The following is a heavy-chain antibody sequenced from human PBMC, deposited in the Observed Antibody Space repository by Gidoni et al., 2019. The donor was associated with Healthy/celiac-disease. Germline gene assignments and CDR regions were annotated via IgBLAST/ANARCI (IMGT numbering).Heavy chain of an antibody. CDR1: GGTFSSYA. Sequence: QVQLVQSGAEVKKPGSSVKVSCKASGGTFSSYAISWVRQAPGQGLDWMGGIIPSFGTANYAQKFQGRVTITADESTSTAYMELSSLRSEDTAVYYCARSRPYYYGSGDFDYWGQGTLVTVSS. CDR2: IIPSFGTA. D-gene: IGHD3-10*01. J-gene: IGHJ4*02. CDR3: ARSRPYYYGSGDFDY. V-gene: IGHV1-69*19.